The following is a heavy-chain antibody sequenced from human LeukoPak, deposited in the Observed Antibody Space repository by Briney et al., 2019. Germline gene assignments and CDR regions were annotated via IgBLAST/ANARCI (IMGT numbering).Heavy chain of an antibody. V-gene: IGHV3-30*02. CDR2: IRYDGNNK. J-gene: IGHJ4*02. D-gene: IGHD3-10*01. CDR1: GFPFSNYG. CDR3: VRDYGSGSYPFDH. Sequence: PGGSLRLSCAASGFPFSNYGMHWVRQTPGKGLEWMAYIRYDGNNKDCADSVKGRFSISRDNSRNTLYLQMNSLRAEDTAIYSCVRDYGSGSYPFDHWGLGTLVIVSS.